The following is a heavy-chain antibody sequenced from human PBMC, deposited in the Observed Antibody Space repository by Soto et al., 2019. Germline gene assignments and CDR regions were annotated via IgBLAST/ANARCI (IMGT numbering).Heavy chain of an antibody. D-gene: IGHD1-1*01. CDR3: AREENTMENWFDP. Sequence: QLQLQESGSGLVKPSQTLSLTSAVSGASISSGGYSWSWIRQPPGKGLEWIGYIYHSGSTYYNPSLKSRVTISVDRSKNQFSLKLSSVTAADTAVYYCAREENTMENWFDPWGPGTLVTVSS. J-gene: IGHJ5*02. CDR2: IYHSGST. CDR1: GASISSGGYS. V-gene: IGHV4-30-2*01.